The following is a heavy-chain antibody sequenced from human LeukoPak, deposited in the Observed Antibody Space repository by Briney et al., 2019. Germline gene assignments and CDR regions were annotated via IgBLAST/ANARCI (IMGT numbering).Heavy chain of an antibody. CDR1: GFTVSSSY. CDR3: ARDEFGDANY. J-gene: IGHJ4*02. V-gene: IGHV3-53*01. CDR2: IYSGGST. D-gene: IGHD4-17*01. Sequence: SGGSLRLSCAASGFTVSSSYMSWVRQAPGKGLEWVSVIYSGGSTYYADSVKGRFTISRDNSKNTLNLQMNSLRAEDTAVYYCARDEFGDANYWGQGTLVTVSS.